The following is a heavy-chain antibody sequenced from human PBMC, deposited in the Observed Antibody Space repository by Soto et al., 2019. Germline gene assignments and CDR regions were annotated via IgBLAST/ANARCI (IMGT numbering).Heavy chain of an antibody. J-gene: IGHJ5*02. CDR1: GYTFTSYG. CDR2: ISAYKGNT. Sequence: GASVKVSCKASGYTFTSYGISWVRQAPGQGLEWMGWISAYKGNTNYAQKLQGRVTMTTDTSTSTAYMELRSLRSDDTAVYYCARASVLRFLEWLGPNWFDPWGQGTLVTVSS. CDR3: ARASVLRFLEWLGPNWFDP. D-gene: IGHD3-3*01. V-gene: IGHV1-18*01.